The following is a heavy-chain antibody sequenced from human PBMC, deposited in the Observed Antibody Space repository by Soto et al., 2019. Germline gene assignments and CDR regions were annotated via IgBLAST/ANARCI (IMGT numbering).Heavy chain of an antibody. Sequence: QSQTLSLTCAISGDSVSSNSAAWNWIRQSPSRGLEWLGRTYYRSKWYNDYAVSVKSRITINPDTSKNQFSLQLNSVTPEDTAVYYCARTDYGDSGLSHYYYYYMDVWGKGTTVTVSS. CDR3: ARTDYGDSGLSHYYYYYMDV. J-gene: IGHJ6*03. D-gene: IGHD4-17*01. V-gene: IGHV6-1*01. CDR1: GDSVSSNSAA. CDR2: TYYRSKWYN.